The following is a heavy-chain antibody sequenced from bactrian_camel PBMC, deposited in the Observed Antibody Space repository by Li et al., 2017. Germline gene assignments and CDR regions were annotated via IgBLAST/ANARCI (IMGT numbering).Heavy chain of an antibody. CDR2: IHLGST. Sequence: VQLVESGGGSVRAGGSLRLSCAASTYQVSVYSMAWFRQAPGKEREAVSAIHLGSTYYDDSVKGRFTISEDDDKNTLYLQMNSLKPEDTAMYYCAAREDEMGFARKPCTYNAYDSPCRRWGQGTQVTVS. D-gene: IGHD4*01. J-gene: IGHJ4*01. CDR3: AAREDEMGFARKPCTYNAYDSPCRR. CDR1: TYQVSVYS. V-gene: IGHV3S59*01.